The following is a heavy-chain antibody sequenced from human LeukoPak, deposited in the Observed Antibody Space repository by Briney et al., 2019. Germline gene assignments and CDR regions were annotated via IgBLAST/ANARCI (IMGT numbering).Heavy chain of an antibody. CDR2: ISAYNGNT. J-gene: IGHJ6*02. D-gene: IGHD3-3*01. V-gene: IGHV1-18*01. Sequence: ASVKVPCKASGYTXTSYGISWVRQAPGQGLEWMGWISAYNGNTNYAQKLQGRVTMTTDTSTSTAYMELRSLRSDDTAVYYCARDYYDFWSGYYLYGMDVWGQGTTVTVSS. CDR1: GYTXTSYG. CDR3: ARDYYDFWSGYYLYGMDV.